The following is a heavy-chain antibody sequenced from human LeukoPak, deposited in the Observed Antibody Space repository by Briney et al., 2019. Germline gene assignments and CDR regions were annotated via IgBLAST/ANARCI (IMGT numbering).Heavy chain of an antibody. Sequence: KPSETLSLTCAVYGGSFSGYYWSWIRQPPGKGLEWIGEINHSGSTNYNPSLKSRVTISVDTSKNQFSLKLSSVTAADTAVYYCAREREWIQLPAMRSYYYMDVWGKGTTVTVSS. CDR2: INHSGST. CDR1: GGSFSGYY. CDR3: AREREWIQLPAMRSYYYMDV. J-gene: IGHJ6*03. D-gene: IGHD5-18*01. V-gene: IGHV4-34*01.